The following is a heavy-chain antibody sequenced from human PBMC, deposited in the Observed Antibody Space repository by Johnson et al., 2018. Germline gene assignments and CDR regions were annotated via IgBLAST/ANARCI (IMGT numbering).Heavy chain of an antibody. V-gene: IGHV3-66*02. CDR3: AKDRYHCGDYGGAFDI. D-gene: IGHD4-23*01. J-gene: IGHJ3*02. Sequence: VQLVQSGGGLVQPGGSLRLSCAASGFTVSSNYMSWVRQAPRKGLEWVSIIYRGGSTYYADSVKGRFTISRDNSKNTLYLQMNSLGAEDTAVFYCAKDRYHCGDYGGAFDIWGQGTMVTVSS. CDR2: IYRGGST. CDR1: GFTVSSNY.